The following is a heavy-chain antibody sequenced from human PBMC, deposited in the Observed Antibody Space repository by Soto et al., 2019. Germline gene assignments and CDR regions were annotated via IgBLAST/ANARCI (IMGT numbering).Heavy chain of an antibody. V-gene: IGHV4-30-4*01. J-gene: IGHJ6*02. Sequence: QVQLQESGPGLVKPSQTLSLTCTVSGGSISSGDYYWRWIRQPPGKGLEWIGYIYYSGSTYYNPSLKSRVTIAVDTSKNQFSLKLSSVTAADTAVYYCAREALHGWYYYGMDVWGQGTTVTVSS. CDR3: AREALHGWYYYGMDV. D-gene: IGHD4-17*01. CDR2: IYYSGST. CDR1: GGSISSGDYY.